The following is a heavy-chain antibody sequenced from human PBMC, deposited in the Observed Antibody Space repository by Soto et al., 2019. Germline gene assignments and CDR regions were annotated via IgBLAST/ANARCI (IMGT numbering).Heavy chain of an antibody. CDR2: IYYSGST. CDR1: GGSISSYY. Sequence: QVQLQESGPGLVKPSETLSLTCTVSGGSISSYYWSWIRQPPGKGLEWIGYIYYSGSTNYNPSLKSRVTISVDTSKNQFSLKLSSVTAADTAVYYCAGDQWELQDYYYGMDAWGQGTTVTVSS. CDR3: AGDQWELQDYYYGMDA. D-gene: IGHD1-26*01. V-gene: IGHV4-59*08. J-gene: IGHJ6*02.